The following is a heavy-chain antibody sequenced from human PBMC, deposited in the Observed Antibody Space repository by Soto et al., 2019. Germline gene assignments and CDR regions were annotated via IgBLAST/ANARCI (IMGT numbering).Heavy chain of an antibody. Sequence: EVQLLESGGGLVHPGGSLRLSCVVSGFTFSSYAMSWVRQAPGKGLEWVSTLNGRGIDIYQADSVRGRFTISRDNSKSTLYLQMNSLRAEDTAMYYCAKGYSDRSWSHLDFWGRGTLVTVSS. J-gene: IGHJ4*02. V-gene: IGHV3-23*01. CDR3: AKGYSDRSWSHLDF. CDR1: GFTFSSYA. D-gene: IGHD6-13*01. CDR2: LNGRGIDI.